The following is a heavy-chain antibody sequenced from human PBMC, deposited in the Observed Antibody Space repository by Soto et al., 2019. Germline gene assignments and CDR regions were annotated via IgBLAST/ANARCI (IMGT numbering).Heavy chain of an antibody. V-gene: IGHV3-30*18. J-gene: IGHJ6*02. CDR2: ISYDGSNK. CDR1: GFTFSSYG. Sequence: LRLSCAASGFTFSSYGMHWVRQAPGKGLEWVAVISYDGSNKYYADSVKGRFTISRDNSKNTLYLQMNSLRAEDTAVYYCAKDESGWPASYYGMDVWGQGTTVTVSS. CDR3: AKDESGWPASYYGMDV. D-gene: IGHD6-25*01.